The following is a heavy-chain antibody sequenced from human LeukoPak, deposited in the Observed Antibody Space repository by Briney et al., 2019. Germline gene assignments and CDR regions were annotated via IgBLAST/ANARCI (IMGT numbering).Heavy chain of an antibody. D-gene: IGHD6-13*01. CDR1: GFTFSSYE. CDR3: ASPVGYSSSWD. CDR2: ISSSGSTI. V-gene: IGHV3-48*03. J-gene: IGHJ4*02. Sequence: AGGSLTLSCAASGFTFSSYEMNWVRQAPGKGLEWVSYISSSGSTIYYADSVKGRFTISRDNAKNSLYPQMYSLRAEDTAVYYCASPVGYSSSWDWGQGTLVTVSS.